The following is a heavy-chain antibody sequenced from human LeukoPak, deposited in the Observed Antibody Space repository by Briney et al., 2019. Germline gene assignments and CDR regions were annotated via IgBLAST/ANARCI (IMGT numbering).Heavy chain of an antibody. V-gene: IGHV4-4*07. CDR2: IYTSGST. Sequence: PSETLSLTCTVSGGSISSYYWSWIRQPAGKGLEWIGRIYTSGSTTYNPSLKSRVTMSVDTSKNQFSLKLSSVTAADTAVYYCASGYYYDSSGYYVFDYWGQGTLVTVSS. CDR1: GGSISSYY. D-gene: IGHD3-22*01. CDR3: ASGYYYDSSGYYVFDY. J-gene: IGHJ4*02.